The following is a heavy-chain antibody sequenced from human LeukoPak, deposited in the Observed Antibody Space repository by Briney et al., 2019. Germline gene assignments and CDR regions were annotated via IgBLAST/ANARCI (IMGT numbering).Heavy chain of an antibody. D-gene: IGHD4-23*01. CDR2: INSDGSTT. CDR1: GFTHSRYW. CDR3: ARAPSSSTVVTRGLDY. Sequence: PGGSLRLSCAASGFTHSRYWMHWVRQPPGGGLVWVSRINSDGSTTNSADSVKGRFTVSRDNAKNTLYLKIISLRAEDTAVYSSARAPSSSTVVTRGLDYWGQGTLVTVSS. J-gene: IGHJ4*02. V-gene: IGHV3-74*01.